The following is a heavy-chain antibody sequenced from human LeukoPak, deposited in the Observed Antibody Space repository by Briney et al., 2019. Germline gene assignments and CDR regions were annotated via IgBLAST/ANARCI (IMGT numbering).Heavy chain of an antibody. CDR1: GFTLSNYW. CDR2: VDPDGTTT. CDR3: TRVQAGRSGLMDV. J-gene: IGHJ6*02. D-gene: IGHD2-8*02. Sequence: GGSLRLSCAASGFTLSNYWMHWVRQAPGEGLVWVSRVDPDGTTTNYADSVTGRFTTCRDDAKNTLYLQMNSLRAEDTALYYCTRVQAGRSGLMDVWGRGTTVTVSS. V-gene: IGHV3-74*01.